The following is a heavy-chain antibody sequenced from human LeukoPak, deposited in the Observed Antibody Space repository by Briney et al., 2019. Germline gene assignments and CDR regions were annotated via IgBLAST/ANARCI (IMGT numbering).Heavy chain of an antibody. D-gene: IGHD1-26*01. Sequence: SETLSLTCTVSGGTISTSSYYFAWIRQPPGKGLEWIGSVYYSGSTYYHPSLKSRVTISIDTSKNQFSLNLNSVTAADTAVYYCARAPSGVSFDYWGQGTLGTVSS. J-gene: IGHJ4*02. CDR3: ARAPSGVSFDY. CDR2: VYYSGST. V-gene: IGHV4-39*07. CDR1: GGTISTSSYY.